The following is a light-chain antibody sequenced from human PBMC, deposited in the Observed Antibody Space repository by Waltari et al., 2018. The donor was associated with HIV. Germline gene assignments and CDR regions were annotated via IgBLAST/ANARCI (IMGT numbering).Light chain of an antibody. Sequence: QSALTQPASVSGSPGQSITISCTGTRSDVGGYNYVSWYQQHPGKAPKLIIYDVTDRPSGFSNRFPGSKSGNTASLTISGLQAEDEADYYCVSYTSTIPLGAVFGGGTQLTVL. V-gene: IGLV2-14*03. CDR3: VSYTSTIPLGAV. CDR2: DVT. J-gene: IGLJ7*01. CDR1: RSDVGGYNY.